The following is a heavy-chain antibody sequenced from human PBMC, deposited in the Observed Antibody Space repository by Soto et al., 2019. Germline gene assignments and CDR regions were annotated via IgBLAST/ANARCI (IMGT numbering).Heavy chain of an antibody. D-gene: IGHD4-17*01. CDR1: GFTFDDYA. CDR3: AKGASTTVFAFNDY. J-gene: IGHJ4*02. CDR2: ISWNSGNL. V-gene: IGHV3-9*01. Sequence: EVQLVESGGGLVQPGRSLRLSCAASGFTFDDYAMHWVRQGPGKGLEWVSSISWNSGNLGYADSVKGRFTISRDNAKNSLYPQMNSLRGEDTALHYCAKGASTTVFAFNDYWGQGTLVTVSS.